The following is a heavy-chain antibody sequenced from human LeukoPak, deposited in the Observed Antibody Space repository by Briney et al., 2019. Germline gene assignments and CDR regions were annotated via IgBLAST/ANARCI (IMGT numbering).Heavy chain of an antibody. V-gene: IGHV1-18*01. CDR2: ISAYNGNT. Sequence: ASVKVSCKASGYTFTSYGISWVRQAPGQGLEWMGWISAYNGNTNYAQKLQGRVTMTTDTSTSTAYMELRSLRSDDTAVYYCARGQADYGDYNWFDPWGQGTLVTVSS. J-gene: IGHJ5*02. D-gene: IGHD4-17*01. CDR3: ARGQADYGDYNWFDP. CDR1: GYTFTSYG.